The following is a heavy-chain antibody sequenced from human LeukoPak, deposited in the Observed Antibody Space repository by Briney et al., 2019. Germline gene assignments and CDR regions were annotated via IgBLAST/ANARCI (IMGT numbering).Heavy chain of an antibody. CDR1: GGTFRSYA. CDR3: ARSIAARPEDWFDP. CDR2: IIPIFGTA. D-gene: IGHD6-6*01. Sequence: SVKVSCKASGGTFRSYAISWVRQAPGQGLEWMGRIIPIFGTANYAQKFQGRVTITTDESTSTAYMELSSLRSEDTAVYYCARSIAARPEDWFDPWGQGTLVTVSS. V-gene: IGHV1-69*05. J-gene: IGHJ5*02.